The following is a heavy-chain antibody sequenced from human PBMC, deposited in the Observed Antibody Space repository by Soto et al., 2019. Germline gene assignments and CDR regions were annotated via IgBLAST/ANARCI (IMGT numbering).Heavy chain of an antibody. CDR2: IKSKTDGGTT. V-gene: IGHV3-15*01. J-gene: IGHJ4*02. D-gene: IGHD3-10*01. Sequence: EVQLVESGGGLVKPGGSLRLSCAASGFTFSNAWMSWLRQAPGKGLEWVGRIKSKTDGGTTDYAAPVKGRFTISRDDSKNTLDLQMNSLKTEDTAVYYCTTGHHASGGYLDYWGQGTLVTVSS. CDR3: TTGHHASGGYLDY. CDR1: GFTFSNAW.